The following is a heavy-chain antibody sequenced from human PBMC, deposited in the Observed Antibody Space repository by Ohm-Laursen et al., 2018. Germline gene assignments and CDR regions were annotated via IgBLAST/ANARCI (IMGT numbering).Heavy chain of an antibody. Sequence: SDTLSLTCAVYGGSFSGYYWSWIRQPPGKGLEWIGEINHSGSTNYNPSLKSRVTISVDTSKNQFSLKLSSVTAADTAVYYCARGYSYGSRYFQHWGQGTLVTVSS. CDR2: INHSGST. CDR1: GGSFSGYY. V-gene: IGHV4-34*01. CDR3: ARGYSYGSRYFQH. D-gene: IGHD5-18*01. J-gene: IGHJ1*01.